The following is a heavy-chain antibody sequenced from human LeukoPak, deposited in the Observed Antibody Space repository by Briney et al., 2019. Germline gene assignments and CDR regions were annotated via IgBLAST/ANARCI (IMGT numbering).Heavy chain of an antibody. Sequence: ASVKVSCKTSGGTFTSYAITWVRQAPGQGLEWMGKIIPISGTTNYAQKFQGRVTFTADESTSTAYMELSSLRSEDTALYYCARKLRLGGNWFDPWGQGALVTVSS. CDR3: ARKLRLGGNWFDP. CDR1: GGTFTSYA. D-gene: IGHD1-26*01. V-gene: IGHV1-69*13. CDR2: IIPISGTT. J-gene: IGHJ5*02.